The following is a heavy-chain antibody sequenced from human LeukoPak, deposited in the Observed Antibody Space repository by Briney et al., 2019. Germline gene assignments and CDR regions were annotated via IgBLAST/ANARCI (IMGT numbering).Heavy chain of an antibody. J-gene: IGHJ4*02. CDR3: AGGARTPNDIAVAGYPDPYYFDY. V-gene: IGHV1-69*01. Sequence: SVKVSCKASGGTFSSYAISWVRQAPGQGLEWMGGIIPIFGTANYAQKFQGRVTITADESTSTAYMELSSLRSEDTAVYYCAGGARTPNDIAVAGYPDPYYFDYWGQGTLVTVSS. D-gene: IGHD6-19*01. CDR1: GGTFSSYA. CDR2: IIPIFGTA.